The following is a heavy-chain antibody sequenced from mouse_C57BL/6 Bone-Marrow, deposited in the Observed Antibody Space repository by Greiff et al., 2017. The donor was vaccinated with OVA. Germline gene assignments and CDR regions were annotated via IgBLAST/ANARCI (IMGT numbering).Heavy chain of an antibody. CDR3: ARTDYGSSYWYFDV. J-gene: IGHJ1*03. CDR2: IYPRSGNT. D-gene: IGHD1-1*01. CDR1: GYTFTSYG. Sequence: VQLQQSGAELARPGASVKLSCKASGYTFTSYGISWVQQRTGQGLEWIGEIYPRSGNTYYNEKFKGKATLTADKSSSTAYMELRILTSEDSAVYFCARTDYGSSYWYFDVWGTGTTVTVSS. V-gene: IGHV1-81*01.